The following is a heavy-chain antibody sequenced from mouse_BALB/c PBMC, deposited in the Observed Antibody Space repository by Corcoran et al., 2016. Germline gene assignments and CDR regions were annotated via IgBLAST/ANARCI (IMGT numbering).Heavy chain of an antibody. CDR2: IDPANGNT. V-gene: IGHV14-3*02. J-gene: IGHJ3*01. CDR3: ASYPGGFAY. Sequence: EVQLQQSGAELVKPGASVKLSCTASGFNIKDTYMHWVKQRPEQGLEWIGRIDPANGNTKYDPKFQGKATITADTSSNTAYLQLSSLTSEDIAVYYCASYPGGFAYWGQGTLVTVSA. CDR1: GFNIKDTY.